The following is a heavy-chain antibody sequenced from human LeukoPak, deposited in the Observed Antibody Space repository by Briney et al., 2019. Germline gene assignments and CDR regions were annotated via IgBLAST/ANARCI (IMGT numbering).Heavy chain of an antibody. Sequence: PSETLSLTCTVSGGSTSSSSYYWGWLRQPPGKGLEWIGSIYYSGSTYYNPSLKSRVTISVDTSKNQFSLKLSSVTAADTAVYYCAREPLGVGATSRSAFDIWGQGTMVTVSS. D-gene: IGHD1-26*01. CDR1: GGSTSSSSYY. J-gene: IGHJ3*02. V-gene: IGHV4-39*07. CDR2: IYYSGST. CDR3: AREPLGVGATSRSAFDI.